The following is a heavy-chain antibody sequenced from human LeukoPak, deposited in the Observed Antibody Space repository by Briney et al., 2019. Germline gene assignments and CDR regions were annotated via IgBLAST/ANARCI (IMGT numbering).Heavy chain of an antibody. CDR1: AGSFSGVY. CDR2: INHSGST. Sequence: SETLSLTCAVYAGSFSGVYWGWIRQPPGKGLEWIGEINHSGSTNYDPSLRSGATISGDTSKTQFSLKLSSVTAADSAVYFCARVGYSYVINDWSRTGLGAYPTKYYYHMDVWGKGTTVTVSS. CDR3: ARVGYSYVINDWSRTGLGAYPTKYYYHMDV. D-gene: IGHD5-18*01. V-gene: IGHV4-34*01. J-gene: IGHJ6*03.